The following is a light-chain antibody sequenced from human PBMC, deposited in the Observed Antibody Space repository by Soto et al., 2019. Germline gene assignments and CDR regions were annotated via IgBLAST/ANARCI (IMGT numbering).Light chain of an antibody. J-gene: IGKJ2*01. Sequence: EIVLTQSPGTLSLSPGERATLSCRASQSVSSSYLTWYQQKPGQAPRLLIYGASSRATGIPDRFSGSGSGTDFTLTISRLEPEDFAVYYCHHHGGAYTFGQGTKLEIK. CDR3: HHHGGAYT. CDR2: GAS. V-gene: IGKV3-20*01. CDR1: QSVSSSY.